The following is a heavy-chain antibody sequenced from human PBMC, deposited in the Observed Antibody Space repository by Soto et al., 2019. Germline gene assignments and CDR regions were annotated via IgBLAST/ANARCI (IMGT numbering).Heavy chain of an antibody. CDR1: GFTFSDHY. Sequence: GGLLRLYCVACGFTFSDHYMTWIRQAPGKGLEWLSYISTSSSYTNYADSVKGRFTISRDNAMNSLYLQMNSLRAEDTAVYYCARLRLTGYFDYWGQGTLVTVSS. CDR2: ISTSSSYT. J-gene: IGHJ4*02. CDR3: ARLRLTGYFDY. V-gene: IGHV3-11*03.